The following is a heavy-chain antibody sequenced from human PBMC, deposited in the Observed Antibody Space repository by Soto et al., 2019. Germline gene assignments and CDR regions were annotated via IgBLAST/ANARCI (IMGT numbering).Heavy chain of an antibody. CDR2: INPSGVST. CDR3: ARALPRSSGYAYGALDY. CDR1: GYALSSYH. D-gene: IGHD5-18*01. J-gene: IGHJ4*02. V-gene: IGHV1-46*01. Sequence: QVQLVQSGAEVKKPGASVRVSCKTSGYALSSYHMHWVRQAPGQGLEWMGIINPSGVSTAYAQRFQGRHTVTRDTSTSTVYMELSGLRSEDTAVYYCARALPRSSGYAYGALDYWGQGTLVTVSP.